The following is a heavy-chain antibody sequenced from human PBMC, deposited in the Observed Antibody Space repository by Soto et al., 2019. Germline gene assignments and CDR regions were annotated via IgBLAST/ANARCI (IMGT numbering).Heavy chain of an antibody. J-gene: IGHJ6*02. V-gene: IGHV1-69*01. D-gene: IGHD2-2*01. Sequence: QVQLVQSGAEVKKPGSSVKVSCKASGGTFSSYAISWVRQAPGQGLEWMGGIIPISETTNYAQKFQGRVTITADESKSTAYMELSSLRSEDTAVYYCARPQGSSTSLEIYYYYYYGMDGWGQGTTVTVSS. CDR1: GGTFSSYA. CDR2: IIPISETT. CDR3: ARPQGSSTSLEIYYYYYYGMDG.